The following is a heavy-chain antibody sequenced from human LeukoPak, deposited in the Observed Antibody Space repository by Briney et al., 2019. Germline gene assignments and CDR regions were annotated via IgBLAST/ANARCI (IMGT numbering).Heavy chain of an antibody. CDR1: GGSISSYY. Sequence: SETLSLTCTVSGGSISSYYWSWIRQPPGKGLEWIGYIYYSGSTYYNPSLKSRVTISVDTSKNQFSLKLSSVTAADTAVYYCAMDYGDYVDYYYGMDVWGQGTTVTVSS. V-gene: IGHV4-59*12. CDR2: IYYSGST. D-gene: IGHD4-17*01. J-gene: IGHJ6*02. CDR3: AMDYGDYVDYYYGMDV.